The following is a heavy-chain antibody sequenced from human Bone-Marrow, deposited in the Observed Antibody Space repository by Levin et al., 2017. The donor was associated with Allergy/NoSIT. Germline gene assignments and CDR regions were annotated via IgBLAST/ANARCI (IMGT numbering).Heavy chain of an antibody. CDR1: GFTFSDHY. Sequence: GGSLRLSCAASGFTFSDHYMDWVRQAPGKGLEWVGRTRNKAKSYTTEYATSVKGRFSISRDDSKNSLYLQMNSLKTEDTAVYYCARGATATTNYDYGLDGWGQGTTVTVSS. V-gene: IGHV3-72*01. CDR2: TRNKAKSYTT. CDR3: ARGATATTNYDYGLDG. J-gene: IGHJ6*02. D-gene: IGHD4-11*01.